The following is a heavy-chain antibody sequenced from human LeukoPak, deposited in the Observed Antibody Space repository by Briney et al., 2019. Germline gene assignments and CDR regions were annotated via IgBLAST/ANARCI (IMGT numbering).Heavy chain of an antibody. Sequence: GGSLRLSCTASGFTFSDHAMHWVRQAQGKGLEWVTVISYHARDQFYADSVKGRFTVSRDNSRNTLYLQMNSLRAEDSAVYYCAAQPCINGICYLDYWGQGTLVTVSS. V-gene: IGHV3-30*04. CDR1: GFTFSDHA. CDR2: ISYHARDQ. J-gene: IGHJ4*02. CDR3: AAQPCINGICYLDY. D-gene: IGHD2-8*01.